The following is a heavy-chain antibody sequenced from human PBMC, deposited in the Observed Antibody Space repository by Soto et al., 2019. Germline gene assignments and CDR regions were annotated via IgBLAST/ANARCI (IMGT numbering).Heavy chain of an antibody. CDR2: IYYSGN. V-gene: IGHV4-59*01. CDR3: ALGGYNSGRPFVF. J-gene: IGHJ4*02. D-gene: IGHD5-18*01. Sequence: ASETLSLTCNVSGGSISNFHLSWIRQPPGKGLEWIGYIYYSGNYYNPSLTSRVSMSLDKSKNQFSLHLKSVTAADTALYFCALGGYNSGRPFVFWGQGTRVTVSS. CDR1: GGSISNFH.